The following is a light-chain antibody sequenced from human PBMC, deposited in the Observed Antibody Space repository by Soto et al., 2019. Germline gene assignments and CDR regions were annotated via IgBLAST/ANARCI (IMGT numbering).Light chain of an antibody. J-gene: IGKJ1*01. CDR2: DAS. CDR3: QQYNSYWT. Sequence: DIQMTQPPSTLSASVGDRVTITCRASQSISSWLAWYQQKPGKAPKLLIYDASSLESGVPSRFSGRGSGTEFTLTISGLQPDDFATYYCQQYNSYWTFGQGTKVDIK. V-gene: IGKV1-5*01. CDR1: QSISSW.